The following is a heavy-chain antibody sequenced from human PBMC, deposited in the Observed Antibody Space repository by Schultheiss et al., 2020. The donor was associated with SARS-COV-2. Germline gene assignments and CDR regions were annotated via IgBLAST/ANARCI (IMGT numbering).Heavy chain of an antibody. CDR1: GGSISSGGYS. CDR3: AREEAARHYYYYGMDV. CDR2: IYYSGST. Sequence: LRLSCAVSGGSISSGGYSWSWIRQPPGKGLEWIGYIYYSGSTYYNPSLKSRVTISVDTSKNQFSLKLSSVTAADTAVYYCAREEAARHYYYYGMDVWGQGTTVTVSS. J-gene: IGHJ6*02. V-gene: IGHV4-30-2*01. D-gene: IGHD6-6*01.